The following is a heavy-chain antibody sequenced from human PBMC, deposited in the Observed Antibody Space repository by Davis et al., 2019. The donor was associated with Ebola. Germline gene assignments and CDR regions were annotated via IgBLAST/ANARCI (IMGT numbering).Heavy chain of an antibody. J-gene: IGHJ4*02. CDR1: GGTISSSSYP. CDR2: ISNSGST. Sequence: MPGGSLRLSCTVSGGTISSSSYPWASICQPPGKGLAWIGSISNSGSTYYNSSLTRRLTISVDTSKNQFSLKLTSVTAADTAVYYCARPHYYDSSLFDSWGQGTLVTVSS. CDR3: ARPHYYDSSLFDS. V-gene: IGHV4-39*01. D-gene: IGHD3-22*01.